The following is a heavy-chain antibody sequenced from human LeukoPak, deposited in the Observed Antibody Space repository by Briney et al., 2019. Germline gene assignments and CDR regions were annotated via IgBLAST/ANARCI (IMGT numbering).Heavy chain of an antibody. V-gene: IGHV3-30*02. Sequence: SGGSLRLSCATSGFTFSTSDMHWVRQAPGKGLEWVSFIQYDGSRKNYVDSVKGRFTISRDNSKNTLYLQMNSLRAEDAAVYYCAKDAATIEHFDYWGQGTLVTVSS. J-gene: IGHJ4*02. CDR3: AKDAATIEHFDY. D-gene: IGHD5-12*01. CDR1: GFTFSTSD. CDR2: IQYDGSRK.